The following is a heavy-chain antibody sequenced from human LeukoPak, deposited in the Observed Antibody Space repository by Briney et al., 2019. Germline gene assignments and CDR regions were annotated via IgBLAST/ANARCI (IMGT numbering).Heavy chain of an antibody. CDR3: VRGRYYYDTSGYVVWLDP. CDR2: IHTSGSA. CDR1: GGSITSGGYD. V-gene: IGHV4-61*02. D-gene: IGHD3-22*01. Sequence: SETLSLTCTVSGGSITSGGYDWTRIRQPAGKGLEWLGRIHTSGSANYIPSLKSRVAISLDTSKNQFSLKLSSVTAADTAVYYCVRGRYYYDTSGYVVWLDPWGQGTLVTVSS. J-gene: IGHJ5*02.